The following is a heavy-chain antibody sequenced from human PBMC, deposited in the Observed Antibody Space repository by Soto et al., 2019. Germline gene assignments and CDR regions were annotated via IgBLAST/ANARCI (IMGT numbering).Heavy chain of an antibody. D-gene: IGHD6-6*01. Sequence: PGESLKISCKGSGYSFTSYWISWVRRMPGKGLEWMGRIDPSDSYTNYSPSFQGHVTISADKSISTAYLQWSSLKASDTAMYYCARLVKSSSEYYYYYGMDVWGQGTTVTVSS. V-gene: IGHV5-10-1*01. J-gene: IGHJ6*02. CDR1: GYSFTSYW. CDR2: IDPSDSYT. CDR3: ARLVKSSSEYYYYYGMDV.